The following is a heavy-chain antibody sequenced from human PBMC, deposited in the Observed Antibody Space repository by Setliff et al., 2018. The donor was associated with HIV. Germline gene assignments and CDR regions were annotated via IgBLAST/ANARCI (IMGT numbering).Heavy chain of an antibody. V-gene: IGHV4-31*03. CDR3: ARVAAGTYGKGDWFDP. D-gene: IGHD3-10*01. CDR1: GGSISSGGYY. J-gene: IGHJ5*02. CDR2: IYYSGSA. Sequence: SETLSLTCTVSGGSISSGGYYWSWIRQHPEKGLEWIGYIYYSGSAYYNPSLKSRVTISVDKSKNQFSLKLTSVTAADTAVYYCARVAAGTYGKGDWFDPWGQGTQVTVSS.